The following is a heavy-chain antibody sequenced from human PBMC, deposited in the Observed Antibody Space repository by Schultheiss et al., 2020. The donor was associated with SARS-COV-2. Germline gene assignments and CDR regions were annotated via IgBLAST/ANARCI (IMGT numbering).Heavy chain of an antibody. CDR1: GGSISSSSYY. CDR2: IYTSGST. V-gene: IGHV4-39*07. CDR3: ARDPDPIGRNPDY. D-gene: IGHD1-26*01. Sequence: SETLSLTCTVSGGSISSSSYYWGWIRQPPGKGLEWIGSIYTSGSTNYNPSLKSRVTMSVDTSKNQFSLKLSSVTAADTAVYYCARDPDPIGRNPDYWGQGTLVTVSS. J-gene: IGHJ4*02.